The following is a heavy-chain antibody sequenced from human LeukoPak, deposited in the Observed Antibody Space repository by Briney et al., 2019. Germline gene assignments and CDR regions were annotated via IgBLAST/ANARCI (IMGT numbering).Heavy chain of an antibody. CDR2: IYTSGST. CDR3: ARKGGRRQQLAFDY. CDR1: GGSISGYY. Sequence: RSSETLSLTCSVSGGSISGYYWSWIRQPAGKGLEWIGRIYTSGSTNYNPSLKSRLTMSVDTSKNQFSLKLSSVTAADTAVYYCARKGGRRQQLAFDYWGQGTLVTVSS. V-gene: IGHV4-4*07. D-gene: IGHD6-13*01. J-gene: IGHJ4*02.